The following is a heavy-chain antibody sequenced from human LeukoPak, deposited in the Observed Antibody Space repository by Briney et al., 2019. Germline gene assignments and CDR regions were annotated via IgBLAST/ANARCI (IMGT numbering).Heavy chain of an antibody. CDR1: GFTFSRFW. CDR3: ARDQSIAGPTTADY. V-gene: IGHV3-74*01. J-gene: IGHJ4*02. D-gene: IGHD1-26*01. Sequence: GGSLRLSCAASGFTFSRFWMHWVRQAPGKGLVWVSRINTDASNTIYADSVKGRFTISRDNAKNTLYLQMNSLRAKDTAVYYCARDQSIAGPTTADYWGQGTLVTVSS. CDR2: INTDASNT.